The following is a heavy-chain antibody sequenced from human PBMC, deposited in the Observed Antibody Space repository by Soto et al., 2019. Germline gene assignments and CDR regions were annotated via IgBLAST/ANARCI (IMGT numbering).Heavy chain of an antibody. CDR3: ARDPCYGSGSYYYHRMDV. CDR1: GGSISSVGYY. Sequence: SETLSLTCTVSGGSISSVGYYWSWIRQHPGKGLEWIGYIYYSGSTYYNPSLKSRVTISVDTSKNQFSLKLSSVTAADTAVYYCARDPCYGSGSYYYHRMDVWGQGTPVTVSS. J-gene: IGHJ6*02. V-gene: IGHV4-31*03. CDR2: IYYSGST. D-gene: IGHD3-10*01.